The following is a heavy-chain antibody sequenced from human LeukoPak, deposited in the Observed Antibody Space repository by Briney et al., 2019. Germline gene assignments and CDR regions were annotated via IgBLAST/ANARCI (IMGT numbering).Heavy chain of an antibody. CDR2: INPNSGGT. CDR1: GYTFTGYY. D-gene: IGHD3-22*01. J-gene: IGHJ3*02. V-gene: IGHV1-2*02. Sequence: ASVKVSCKASGYTFTGYYMHWVRQAPGQGLEWMGWINPNSGGTNYAQKFQGRVTMTRDTFISTAYMELSRLRSDDTAVYYCARGMWRSGEYYYDSSSDAFDIWGQGTMVTVSS. CDR3: ARGMWRSGEYYYDSSSDAFDI.